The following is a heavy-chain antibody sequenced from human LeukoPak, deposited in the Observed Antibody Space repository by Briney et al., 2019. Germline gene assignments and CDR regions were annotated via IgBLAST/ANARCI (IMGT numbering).Heavy chain of an antibody. Sequence: GGSLRLSCAASGFTFSSYSMNWVRQAPGKGLEWVSSISSSSSYIYYADSVKGRFTISRDNAKNSLYLQMNSLRAEDTAVYYCARASSGTFYNIYDYWGQGTLVTVSS. CDR1: GFTFSSYS. CDR2: ISSSSSYI. V-gene: IGHV3-21*01. J-gene: IGHJ4*02. CDR3: ARASSGTFYNIYDY. D-gene: IGHD3-10*01.